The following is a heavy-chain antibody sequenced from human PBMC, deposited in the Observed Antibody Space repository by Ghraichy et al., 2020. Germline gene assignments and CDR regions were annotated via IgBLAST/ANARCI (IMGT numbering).Heavy chain of an antibody. CDR2: IWYDGSNK. V-gene: IGHV3-33*01. Sequence: GESLNISCAASGFTFSSYGMHWVRQAPGKGLEWVAVIWYDGSNKYYADFVKVRFTISRDNSKNTLYLQMNSLRAEDTAVYYCARGPPNRVVVVAAPNNYFDYWGQGTLVTVSS. J-gene: IGHJ4*02. CDR3: ARGPPNRVVVVAAPNNYFDY. D-gene: IGHD2-15*01. CDR1: GFTFSSYG.